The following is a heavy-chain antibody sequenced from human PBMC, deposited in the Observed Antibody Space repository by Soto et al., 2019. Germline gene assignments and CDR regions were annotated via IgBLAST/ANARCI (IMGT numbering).Heavy chain of an antibody. CDR2: IYYSGDT. Sequence: QVQLQESGPGLVEPSQTLSLTCNVSGDSISSGGYHWSWIRQHPGEGLEWIVYIYYSGDTYYNPSLKRRVAISVHPSKRQFSLNLSSANAADTADYYCARLAYSSRGGQFFDYWGQGVLVTV. CDR3: ARLAYSSRGGQFFDY. D-gene: IGHD6-13*01. J-gene: IGHJ4*02. V-gene: IGHV4-31*03. CDR1: GDSISSGGYH.